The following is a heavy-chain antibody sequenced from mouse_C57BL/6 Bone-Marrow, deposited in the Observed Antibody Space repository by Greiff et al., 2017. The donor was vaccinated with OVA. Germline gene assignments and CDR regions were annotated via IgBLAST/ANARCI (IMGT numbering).Heavy chain of an antibody. D-gene: IGHD1-1*01. J-gene: IGHJ3*01. CDR3: ARERYYGSSSWFAY. CDR2: INYDGSST. Sequence: EVKLMESEGGLVQPGSSMKLSCTASGFTFSDYYMAWVRQVPDKGLEWVANINYDGSSTYYLDSLKSRFIISRDNAKNILYLQMSSLKSEDTATYYCARERYYGSSSWFAYWGQGTLVTVSA. CDR1: GFTFSDYY. V-gene: IGHV5-16*01.